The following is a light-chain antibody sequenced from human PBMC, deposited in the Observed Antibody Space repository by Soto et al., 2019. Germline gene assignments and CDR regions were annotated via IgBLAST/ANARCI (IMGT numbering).Light chain of an antibody. J-gene: IGLJ2*01. CDR3: SSFASTYTLL. CDR2: EVT. V-gene: IGLV2-14*01. CDR1: SSDIGVFNY. Sequence: QSVLTQPASVSGSPGQSITISCTGSSSDIGVFNYVSWYQQTPGNAPKIIIFEVTNRPSGVSNRFSGSKSGNTASPTISGLQAEDEADYYCSSFASTYTLLFGGGTKVTVL.